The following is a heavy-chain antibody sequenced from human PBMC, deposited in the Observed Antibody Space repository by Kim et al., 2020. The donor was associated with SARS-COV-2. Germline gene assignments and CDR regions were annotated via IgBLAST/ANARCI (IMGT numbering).Heavy chain of an antibody. V-gene: IGHV4-39*01. D-gene: IGHD3-3*01. J-gene: IGHJ6*02. Sequence: SETLSLTCTVSGGSISSSSYYWGWIRQPPGKGLEWIGSIYYSGSTYYNPSLKSRVTISVDTSKNQFSLKLSSVTAADTAVYYCARVPLDFWSGYYSYYYGMDVWGQGTTVTVSS. CDR3: ARVPLDFWSGYYSYYYGMDV. CDR2: IYYSGST. CDR1: GGSISSSSYY.